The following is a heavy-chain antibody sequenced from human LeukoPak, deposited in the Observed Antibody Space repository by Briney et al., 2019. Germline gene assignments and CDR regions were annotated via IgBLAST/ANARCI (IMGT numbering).Heavy chain of an antibody. D-gene: IGHD5-12*01. CDR3: ARGPSSFRSMVATNDFDY. J-gene: IGHJ4*02. Sequence: GASVKVSCKASGYSFTSYDINWVRQATGQGLEWMGWMNPNSGNTGYAQKFQGRVTMTRNTSISTAYMELSSLRSEDTAVYYCARGPSSFRSMVATNDFDYWGQGTLVTVSS. CDR2: MNPNSGNT. CDR1: GYSFTSYD. V-gene: IGHV1-8*01.